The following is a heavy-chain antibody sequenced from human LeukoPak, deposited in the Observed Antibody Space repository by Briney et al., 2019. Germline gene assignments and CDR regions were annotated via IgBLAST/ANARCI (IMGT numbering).Heavy chain of an antibody. J-gene: IGHJ4*02. CDR1: GYTFIDYW. V-gene: IGHV1-2*02. CDR2: IDLNTGDT. CDR3: ARDAPHQRFDY. Sequence: ASVKVSCKASGYTFIDYWIHWVRQAPGQGLEWMGRIDLNTGDTTSAQKFQGRVTMTSDTSISTLYLDLSGLGSDDTAVYYCARDAPHQRFDYWGQGTLVTVSS.